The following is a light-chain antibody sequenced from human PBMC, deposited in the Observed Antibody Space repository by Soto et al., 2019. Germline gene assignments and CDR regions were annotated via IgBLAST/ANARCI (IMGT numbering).Light chain of an antibody. J-gene: IGKJ1*01. Sequence: DIQMTQSPSTLSASVGDRVTITCRASQSISSRLAWYQQKPGKVPKLLIYKASSLESGVPSRFSGSGSGTEFTLTISSLQSDDFATYYCQQYNKYSWTFGQGTKVEI. CDR1: QSISSR. CDR3: QQYNKYSWT. CDR2: KAS. V-gene: IGKV1-5*03.